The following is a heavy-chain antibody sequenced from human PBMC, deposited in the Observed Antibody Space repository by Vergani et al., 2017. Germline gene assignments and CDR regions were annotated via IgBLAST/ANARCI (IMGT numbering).Heavy chain of an antibody. CDR3: AKHYDSRGYWDYFDY. V-gene: IGHV3-23*01. J-gene: IGHJ4*02. D-gene: IGHD3-22*01. Sequence: EVQLLESGGGLVQPGGSLRLSCAASGFTFSSYAMSWVRQAPGKGLEWVSAISGSGGSTYYADSVKGRFTISRDNSKNTLYFQMNSLRAEDTAIYYCAKHYDSRGYWDYFDYWGQGTLVTVSS. CDR1: GFTFSSYA. CDR2: ISGSGGST.